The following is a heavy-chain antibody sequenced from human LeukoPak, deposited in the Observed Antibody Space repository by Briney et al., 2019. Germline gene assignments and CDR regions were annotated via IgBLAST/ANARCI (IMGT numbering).Heavy chain of an antibody. J-gene: IGHJ4*02. Sequence: QPGGSLRLSCAASGFTFDDYAMHWVRHAPGKGLEWVSGISWNSGSIGYADSVKGRFTISRDNAKNSLYLQMNSLRAEDTALYYCAKGIFPGESSPNFDYWGQGTLVTVSS. CDR1: GFTFDDYA. CDR2: ISWNSGSI. D-gene: IGHD3-16*01. V-gene: IGHV3-9*01. CDR3: AKGIFPGESSPNFDY.